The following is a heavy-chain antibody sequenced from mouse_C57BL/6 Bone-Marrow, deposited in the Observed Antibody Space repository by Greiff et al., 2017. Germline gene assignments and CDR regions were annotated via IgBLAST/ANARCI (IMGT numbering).Heavy chain of an antibody. CDR3: AREYGNYGGFAY. CDR1: GFTFSDFY. Sequence: EVKLVESGGGLVQSGRSLRLSCATSGFTFSDFYMEWVRQAPGKGLEWIAASRNKANDYTTEYSASVKGLFIVSRDTSQSILYLQINGLRAEDTAIYYCAREYGNYGGFAYWGQGTLVTVSA. CDR2: SRNKANDYTT. V-gene: IGHV7-1*01. D-gene: IGHD2-1*01. J-gene: IGHJ3*01.